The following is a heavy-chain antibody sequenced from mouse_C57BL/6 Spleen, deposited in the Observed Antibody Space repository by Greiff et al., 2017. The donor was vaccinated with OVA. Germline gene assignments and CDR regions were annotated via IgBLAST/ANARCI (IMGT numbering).Heavy chain of an antibody. CDR1: GYSFTGYY. Sequence: EVKLQQSGPELVKPGASVKISCKASGYSFTGYYMNWVKQSPEKSLEWIGEINPSTGGTTYNQKFKAKATLTVDKSSSTAYMQLKSLTSEDSAVYYCARRDYYYGSSYGAWFAYWGQGTLVTVSA. V-gene: IGHV1-42*01. CDR2: INPSTGGT. D-gene: IGHD1-1*01. CDR3: ARRDYYYGSSYGAWFAY. J-gene: IGHJ3*01.